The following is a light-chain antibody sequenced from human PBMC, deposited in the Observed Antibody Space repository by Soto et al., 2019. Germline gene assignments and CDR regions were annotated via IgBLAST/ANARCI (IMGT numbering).Light chain of an antibody. CDR2: QAS. CDR1: QSISSW. Sequence: DIQMTQSPSTLSASVGDRVTITCRASQSISSWLAWYQQKPGKAPKFLIYQASSLESGVPSRFSGRGSGTEFTLTISSLQPDDFATYYCQQYNSYSPYTFGQGTKLEIK. V-gene: IGKV1-5*03. CDR3: QQYNSYSPYT. J-gene: IGKJ2*01.